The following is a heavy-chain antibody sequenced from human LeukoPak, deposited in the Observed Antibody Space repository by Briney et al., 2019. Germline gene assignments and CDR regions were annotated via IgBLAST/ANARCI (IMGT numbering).Heavy chain of an antibody. D-gene: IGHD2-2*01. CDR2: MYHGGNT. CDR3: TGSCCLGPSCFSP. CDR1: GYSIISNSS. V-gene: IGHV4-38-2*02. J-gene: IGHJ5*02. Sequence: PSETLSLTCTVSGYSIISNSSWSWIRQTPEKGLEWIGNMYHGGNTYYNPSLKSRVTISVDTSKNQFSLRLTSVTAADTALYFCTGSCCLGPSCFSPWGQGVLVIVSS.